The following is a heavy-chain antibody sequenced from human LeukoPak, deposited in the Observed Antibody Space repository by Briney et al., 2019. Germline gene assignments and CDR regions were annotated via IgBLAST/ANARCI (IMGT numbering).Heavy chain of an antibody. J-gene: IGHJ4*02. CDR3: ARSSGLLGPGTLDY. CDR2: IYYSGST. Sequence: SETLSLTCTVSGGSISSYYWSWIRQPPGKGLEWIGYIYYSGSTNYNPSLKSRVTISVDTSKNQFSLKLSSVTAADTAVYYCARSSGLLGPGTLDYWGQGTLVTVSS. V-gene: IGHV4-59*12. CDR1: GGSISSYY. D-gene: IGHD3-10*01.